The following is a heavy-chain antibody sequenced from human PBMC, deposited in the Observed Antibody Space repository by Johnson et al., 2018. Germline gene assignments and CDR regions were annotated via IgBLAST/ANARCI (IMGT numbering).Heavy chain of an antibody. V-gene: IGHV3-30*03. D-gene: IGHD3-22*01. CDR3: AGESWETPYDGSGYTRGYYYYYYYMDV. CDR1: GFTFSSYG. CDR2: ISYDGSNK. Sequence: QVQLVESGGGVVQPGRSLRLSCAASGFTFSSYGMHWVRQAPGKGLEWVAVISYDGSNKYYADSVKGRFTISIDHSKNTLYLQMNSLRAEDTAVYYCAGESWETPYDGSGYTRGYYYYYYYMDVWGKGTTVTVSS. J-gene: IGHJ6*03.